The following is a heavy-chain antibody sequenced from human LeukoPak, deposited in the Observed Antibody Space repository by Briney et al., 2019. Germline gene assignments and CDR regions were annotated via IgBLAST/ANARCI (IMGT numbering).Heavy chain of an antibody. Sequence: PSETLSLTCTVSGGSISSGGYYWSWIRQHPGKGLEWIGYIYYSGSTYYNPSLKSRVTISVDTSKNQFSLKLSSVTAADTAVYYCARGYELGSGSSRHWFDPWGQGTLVTVSS. CDR1: GGSISSGGYY. CDR3: ARGYELGSGSSRHWFDP. CDR2: IYYSGST. J-gene: IGHJ5*02. D-gene: IGHD3-10*01. V-gene: IGHV4-31*03.